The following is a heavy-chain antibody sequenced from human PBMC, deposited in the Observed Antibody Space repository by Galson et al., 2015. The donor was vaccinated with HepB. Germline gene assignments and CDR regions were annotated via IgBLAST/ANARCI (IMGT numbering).Heavy chain of an antibody. CDR1: GFTFSSYS. J-gene: IGHJ6*02. CDR2: ISSSSSYI. D-gene: IGHD4-17*01. Sequence: SLRLSCAASGFTFSSYSMNWVRQAPGKGLEWVSSISSSSSYIYYADSVKGRFTISRDNAKNSLYLQINSLRAEDTAVYYCARDKTYGAPGYYGMDVWGQGTTVTVSS. CDR3: ARDKTYGAPGYYGMDV. V-gene: IGHV3-21*01.